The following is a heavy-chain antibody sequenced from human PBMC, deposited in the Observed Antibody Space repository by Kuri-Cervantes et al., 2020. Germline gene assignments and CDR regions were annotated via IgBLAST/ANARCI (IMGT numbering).Heavy chain of an antibody. V-gene: IGHV4-59*01. CDR2: IYYSGST. CDR3: AREGRSGGYYYYGMDV. CDR1: GGSISSYY. J-gene: IGHJ6*02. D-gene: IGHD1-26*01. Sequence: SETLSLTCTVSGGSISSYYWSWIRQPPGKGLEWIGYIYYSGSTNYNPSLKSRVTISVDTSKNQFSLKLSSVTAADTAAYYCAREGRSGGYYYYGMDVWGQGTTVTVSS.